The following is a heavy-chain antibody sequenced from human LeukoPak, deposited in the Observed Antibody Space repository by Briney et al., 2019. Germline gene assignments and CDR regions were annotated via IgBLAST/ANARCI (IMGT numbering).Heavy chain of an antibody. CDR3: ARDQLRTGAFDI. J-gene: IGHJ3*02. Sequence: GGSLRLSCAASGFTFSSFSMNWVRQAPGKGLEWVSSISSSSNYIYYADSVRGRFTISRDNAKNSLYLQMSSLRAEDTAVYYCARDQLRTGAFDIWGQGTMVTVSS. CDR2: ISSSSNYI. CDR1: GFTFSSFS. V-gene: IGHV3-21*01. D-gene: IGHD4-17*01.